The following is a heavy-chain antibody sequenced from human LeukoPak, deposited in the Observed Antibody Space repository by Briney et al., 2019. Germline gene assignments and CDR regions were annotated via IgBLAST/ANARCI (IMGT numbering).Heavy chain of an antibody. J-gene: IGHJ5*02. CDR1: GFTFSSYA. Sequence: PGGSLRLSCAASGFTFSSYAMHWVRQAPGKGLEWVAVISYDGSNKYYADSVKGRFTISRDNSKNTLYLQMNSLRAEDTAVYYCARDRLPHHSSQNWFDPWGQGTLVTVSS. D-gene: IGHD6-13*01. V-gene: IGHV3-30-3*01. CDR2: ISYDGSNK. CDR3: ARDRLPHHSSQNWFDP.